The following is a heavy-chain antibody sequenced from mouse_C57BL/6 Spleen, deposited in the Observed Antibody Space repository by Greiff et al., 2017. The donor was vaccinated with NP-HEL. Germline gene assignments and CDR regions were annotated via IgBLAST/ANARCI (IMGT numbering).Heavy chain of an antibody. V-gene: IGHV1-82*01. CDR3: ARNMMVNPFDY. CDR1: GYAFSSSW. Sequence: QVQLQQSGPELVKPGASVKISCKASGYAFSSSWMNWVKQRPGKGLEWIGRIYTGDGDTNYNGQFKGKATLTADQASSTAYMPLSSLTSEDSAVYFCARNMMVNPFDYWGQGTTLTVSS. D-gene: IGHD2-3*01. CDR2: IYTGDGDT. J-gene: IGHJ2*01.